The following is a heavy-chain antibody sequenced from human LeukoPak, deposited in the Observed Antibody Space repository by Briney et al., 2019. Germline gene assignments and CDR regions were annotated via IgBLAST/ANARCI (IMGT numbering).Heavy chain of an antibody. CDR2: ISGSGTTT. V-gene: IGHV3-23*01. CDR1: GLTFSSYA. CDR3: ATEVLLSYGDNTYVDS. D-gene: IGHD4-17*01. J-gene: IGHJ4*02. Sequence: PGGSLRLSCAASGLTFSSYAMSWVRQAPGKGLEWVSAISGSGTTTYYADSVKGRFTISRDISKNTLYLQMNSLRAEDTAVYYCATEVLLSYGDNTYVDSWGQGTLVTVSS.